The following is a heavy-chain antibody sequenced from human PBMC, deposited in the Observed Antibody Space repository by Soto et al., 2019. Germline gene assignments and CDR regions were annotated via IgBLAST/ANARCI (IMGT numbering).Heavy chain of an antibody. CDR2: ISAYNGNT. CDR3: ASRRYYDILTGPGDAFDI. CDR1: GYTFTSYG. Sequence: GASVKVSCKASGYTFTSYGISWVRQAPGQGLEWMGWISAYNGNTNYAQKLQGRVTMTTDTSTSTAYMELRSLRSDDTAVYYCASRRYYDILTGPGDAFDIWGQGTMVTVSS. D-gene: IGHD3-9*01. V-gene: IGHV1-18*01. J-gene: IGHJ3*02.